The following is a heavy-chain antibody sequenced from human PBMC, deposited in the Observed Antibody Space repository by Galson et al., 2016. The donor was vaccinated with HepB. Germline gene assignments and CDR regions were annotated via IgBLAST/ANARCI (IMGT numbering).Heavy chain of an antibody. CDR1: GFTFSSYG. Sequence: SLRLSCAASGFTFSSYGMHWVRQAPGKGLEWVAVISYDGCNKYYADSVKGRFTISRDNTKNTLYLQMNSLRAEDTAVYYCSKRRIAAAGPHYYYMDVWGKGTTVTVSS. CDR2: ISYDGCNK. CDR3: SKRRIAAAGPHYYYMDV. D-gene: IGHD6-13*01. J-gene: IGHJ6*03. V-gene: IGHV3-30*18.